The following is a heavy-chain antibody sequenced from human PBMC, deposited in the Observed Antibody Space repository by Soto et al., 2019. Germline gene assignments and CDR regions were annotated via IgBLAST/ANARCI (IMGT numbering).Heavy chain of an antibody. D-gene: IGHD5-18*01. CDR1: GYILTGLS. CDR2: FDPEDGET. CDR3: ARDHPHSYGVYYFDY. Sequence: ASVKVSCKVSGYILTGLSMHWVRQAPGEGLEWMGRFDPEDGETIYAQKFQGRVTLTEDTSTDTAYMELSSLRSEDSAVYYCARDHPHSYGVYYFDYWGQGTPVTVSS. J-gene: IGHJ4*02. V-gene: IGHV1-24*01.